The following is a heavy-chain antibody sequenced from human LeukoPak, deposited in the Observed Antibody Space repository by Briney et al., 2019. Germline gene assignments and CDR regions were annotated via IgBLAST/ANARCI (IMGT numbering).Heavy chain of an antibody. CDR1: GGSITGCY. Sequence: PSETLSLTCAVYGGSITGCYWSWIRQTPGRGLEWVGEIHYTGATSYNPSPKSRATISTDTSKNQFSLRLSSVTAADTAVYYCARGNILTGYCFDFWGQGALVTVSS. CDR3: ARGNILTGYCFDF. V-gene: IGHV4-34*01. D-gene: IGHD3-9*01. CDR2: IHYTGAT. J-gene: IGHJ4*02.